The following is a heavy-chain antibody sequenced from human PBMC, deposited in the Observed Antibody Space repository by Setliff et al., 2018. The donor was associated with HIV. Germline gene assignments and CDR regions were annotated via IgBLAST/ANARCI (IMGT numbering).Heavy chain of an antibody. J-gene: IGHJ3*02. CDR3: ASVPPGREAFDI. CDR2: IITIFGTA. Sequence: SVKVSCKASGGTFSTYAVSWVRQAPGQGLEWMGGIITIFGTANYAQKFQGRVTITADESTSTAYMELSSLRSEDAAVYYCASVPPGREAFDIWGQGTMVTVSS. CDR1: GGTFSTYA. V-gene: IGHV1-69*13.